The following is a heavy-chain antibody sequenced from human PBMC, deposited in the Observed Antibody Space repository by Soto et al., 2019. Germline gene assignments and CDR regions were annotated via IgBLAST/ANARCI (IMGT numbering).Heavy chain of an antibody. CDR2: VSATGAST. V-gene: IGHV3-23*01. CDR1: GFTFGIYA. J-gene: IGHJ5*02. Sequence: PGGSLRLSCVASGFTFGIYAMTWVRQAPGKGLEWVSLVSATGASTYYADSVRGRFTISRDNAKNMVYLQMDSLRAEDTAVYYCANAGYCRGGSCSNRFDPWGEGTLVTVSS. D-gene: IGHD2-15*01. CDR3: ANAGYCRGGSCSNRFDP.